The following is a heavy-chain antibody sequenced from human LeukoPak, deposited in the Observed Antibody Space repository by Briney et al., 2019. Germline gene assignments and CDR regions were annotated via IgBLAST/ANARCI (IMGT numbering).Heavy chain of an antibody. CDR1: GYTFTSYG. V-gene: IGHV1-18*01. Sequence: GASVKVSFKASGYTFTSYGISWVRQAPGQGLEWMGWISSYNGNTNYAQKLQGRVTMSTDTSTGTAYMELRSRRSDDTAVYYCARRVAVARRDAFDIWGQGTMVTVSS. D-gene: IGHD6-19*01. CDR3: ARRVAVARRDAFDI. CDR2: ISSYNGNT. J-gene: IGHJ3*02.